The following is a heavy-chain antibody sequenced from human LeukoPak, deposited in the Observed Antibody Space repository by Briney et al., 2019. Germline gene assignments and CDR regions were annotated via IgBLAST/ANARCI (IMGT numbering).Heavy chain of an antibody. V-gene: IGHV4-38-2*01. D-gene: IGHD3-10*01. CDR2: IYHSGST. CDR3: ARAAYGSGSYDVDY. CDR1: GYSISSGYY. Sequence: KPSETLSLTCAVSGYSISSGYYWGWIRQPPGKGLEWIGSIYHSGSTYYNPSLKSRVTISVDTSKNQFSLKLSSVPAADTAVYYCARAAYGSGSYDVDYWGQGPLVTVSS. J-gene: IGHJ4*02.